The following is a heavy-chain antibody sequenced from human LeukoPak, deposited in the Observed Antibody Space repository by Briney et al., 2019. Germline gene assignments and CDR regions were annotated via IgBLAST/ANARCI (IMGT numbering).Heavy chain of an antibody. CDR1: GYTFTSYY. J-gene: IGHJ4*02. V-gene: IGHV1-46*01. CDR3: AGSDAHLANDY. CDR2: INPSGGST. Sequence: GASVKVSCKASGYTFTSYYMHWVRQAPGQGLEWMGIINPSGGSTSYAQKFQGRVTMTIDTSTSTAYMELRSLRSDDTAEYYCAGSDAHLANDYWGQGTLVTVSS. D-gene: IGHD2-21*01.